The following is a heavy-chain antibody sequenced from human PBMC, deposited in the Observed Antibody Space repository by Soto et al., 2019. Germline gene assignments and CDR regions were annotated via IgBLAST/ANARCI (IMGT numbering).Heavy chain of an antibody. J-gene: IGHJ6*02. V-gene: IGHV5-10-1*01. CDR2: IDPSDSYT. CDR3: ARRSSVRGQKVYGMDV. D-gene: IGHD3-10*01. Sequence: PGESLKISCKGSGYSSTSYWISWVRQMPGKGLEWMGRIDPSDSYTNYSPSFQGHVTISADKSISTAYLQWSSLKASDTAMYYCARRSSVRGQKVYGMDVWGQGTTVTVSS. CDR1: GYSSTSYW.